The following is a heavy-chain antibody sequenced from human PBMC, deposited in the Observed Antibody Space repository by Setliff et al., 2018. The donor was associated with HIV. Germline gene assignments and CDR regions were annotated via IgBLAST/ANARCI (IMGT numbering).Heavy chain of an antibody. Sequence: PGGSLRLSCAASGFTFDRYWMSWLRQASGKGLEWVGRIRSKANSYATTYAASVKGRFTISRDDSKNTAYLQMNSLNSEDTALYYCSATWLLDGFDVWGQGTMVTVSS. CDR1: GFTFDRYW. D-gene: IGHD5-12*01. CDR2: IRSKANSYAT. J-gene: IGHJ3*01. CDR3: SATWLLDGFDV. V-gene: IGHV3-73*01.